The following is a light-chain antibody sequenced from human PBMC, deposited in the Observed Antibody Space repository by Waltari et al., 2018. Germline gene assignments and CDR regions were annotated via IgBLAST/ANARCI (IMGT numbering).Light chain of an antibody. CDR1: RSDVGGYNY. CDR3: CSYGGSYTFV. Sequence: QSALTQPRSVSGSPGPSVTISCTGTRSDVGGYNYVSWYQQHPGKAPKFMIYDVSKRPSGVPDRFSASKSGNTASLTISGLQAEDEADYYCCSYGGSYTFVFGTGTKVTVL. V-gene: IGLV2-11*01. J-gene: IGLJ1*01. CDR2: DVS.